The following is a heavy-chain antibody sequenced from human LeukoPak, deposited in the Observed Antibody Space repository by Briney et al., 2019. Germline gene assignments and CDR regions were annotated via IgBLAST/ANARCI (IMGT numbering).Heavy chain of an antibody. J-gene: IGHJ2*01. D-gene: IGHD3-3*01. CDR3: ARAEWSNWYFDL. V-gene: IGHV3-11*01. Sequence: GGSLRLSCAASGFTFSDYYMSWIRQAPGKGPEWVSYISSSGSTRIYADSVKGRFTISRDNAKKSLYLQMNSLGAEDTAVYYCARAEWSNWYFDLWGRGTLVTVSS. CDR1: GFTFSDYY. CDR2: ISSSGSTR.